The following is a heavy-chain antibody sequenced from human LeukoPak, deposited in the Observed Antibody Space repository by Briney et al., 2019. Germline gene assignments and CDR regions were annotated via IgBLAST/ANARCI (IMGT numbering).Heavy chain of an antibody. CDR2: TYYRSKWYN. Sequence: KLSQTLSLTCAISGDSVSSSNGAWNWIRQSPSRGLEWLGRTYYRSKWYNDYAESLISRITISPVTSKNQFSLQLYSVTPEDTAVYYCARDVGTTGWHTFDYWGQGTLVTVSS. CDR3: ARDVGTTGWHTFDY. V-gene: IGHV6-1*01. D-gene: IGHD3-9*01. J-gene: IGHJ4*02. CDR1: GDSVSSSNGA.